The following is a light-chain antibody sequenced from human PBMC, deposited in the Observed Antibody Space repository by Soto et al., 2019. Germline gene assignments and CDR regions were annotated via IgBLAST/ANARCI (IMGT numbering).Light chain of an antibody. CDR2: DAS. V-gene: IGKV1-33*01. CDR3: QQYANLPPET. J-gene: IGKJ4*01. Sequence: DIQMTQSPSSLSASVGDRVTITCQASQDISNYLNWFQQKPGKAPKLLIYDASNLETGVPSRFSGSGSGTDFTFTISSLQPEDIASYYCQQYANLPPETFGGGTKVEIK. CDR1: QDISNY.